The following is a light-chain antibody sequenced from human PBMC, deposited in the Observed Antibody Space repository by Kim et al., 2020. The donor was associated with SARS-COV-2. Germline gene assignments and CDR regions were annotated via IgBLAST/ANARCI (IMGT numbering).Light chain of an antibody. J-gene: IGLJ2*01. CDR1: SSDVGSYNL. CDR3: CSYAGSSTLV. V-gene: IGLV2-23*01. CDR2: EGS. Sequence: GQSITISCTGTSSDVGSYNLVSWYQQHPGKAPKLMIYEGSKRSSGVSNRFSGSKSGNTASLTISGLQAEDEADYYCCSYAGSSTLVFGGGTQLTV.